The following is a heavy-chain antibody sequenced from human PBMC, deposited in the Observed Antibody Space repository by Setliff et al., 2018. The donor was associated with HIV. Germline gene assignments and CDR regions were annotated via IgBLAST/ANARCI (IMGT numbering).Heavy chain of an antibody. J-gene: IGHJ4*02. CDR3: AKELAASSLGYFDS. D-gene: IGHD3-22*01. CDR1: GFTFSNYA. V-gene: IGHV3-23*01. Sequence: GGSLRLSCAASGFTFSNYAMSWVRQAPGEGLEWVSAILSTGERTFYADSVKGRCTISRDNSKNTVYLQMNSLRAEDTAEYYCAKELAASSLGYFDSWGRGILVTVSS. CDR2: ILSTGERT.